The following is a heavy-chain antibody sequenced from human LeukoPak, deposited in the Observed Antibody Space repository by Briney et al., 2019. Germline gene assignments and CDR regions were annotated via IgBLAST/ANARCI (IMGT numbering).Heavy chain of an antibody. Sequence: PGGSLRLXCAASGFTFDDYAMHWGRQAPGKGLEWVSLISGDGGRTYYADSVKGRFTISRDNSKNSLYLQMNSLRTEDTALYYCAKDIGGYSYAADYWGQGTLVTVSS. V-gene: IGHV3-43*02. CDR2: ISGDGGRT. J-gene: IGHJ4*02. CDR3: AKDIGGYSYAADY. CDR1: GFTFDDYA. D-gene: IGHD5-18*01.